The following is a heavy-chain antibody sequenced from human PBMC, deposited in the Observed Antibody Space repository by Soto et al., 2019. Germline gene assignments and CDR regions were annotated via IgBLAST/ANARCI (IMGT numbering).Heavy chain of an antibody. CDR1: GFTFSSYW. D-gene: IGHD3-9*01. CDR3: ASSPSGYFDWLSLYYFDY. Sequence: GGSLRLSCAASGFTFSSYWMSWVRQAPGKGLEWVANIKQDGSEKYYLDSVKGRFTISRDNTKNSLYLQMNSLRAEDTAVYYCASSPSGYFDWLSLYYFDYWGQGTLVTVSS. CDR2: IKQDGSEK. V-gene: IGHV3-7*05. J-gene: IGHJ4*02.